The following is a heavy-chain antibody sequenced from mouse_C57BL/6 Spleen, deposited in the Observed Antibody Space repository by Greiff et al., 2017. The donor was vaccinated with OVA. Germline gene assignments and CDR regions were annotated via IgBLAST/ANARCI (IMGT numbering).Heavy chain of an antibody. D-gene: IGHD1-1*01. Sequence: EVMLVESGGGLVKPGGSLKLSCAASGFTFSDYGMHWVRQAPEKGLEWVAYISSGSSTIYYADTVKGRFTISRDNAKNTLFLQMTSLRSEDTAMYYCARNYYGSSFAYWGQGTLGTVSA. CDR1: GFTFSDYG. J-gene: IGHJ3*01. V-gene: IGHV5-17*01. CDR3: ARNYYGSSFAY. CDR2: ISSGSSTI.